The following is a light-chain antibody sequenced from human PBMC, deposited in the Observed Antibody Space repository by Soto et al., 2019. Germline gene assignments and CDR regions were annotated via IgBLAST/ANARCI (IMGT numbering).Light chain of an antibody. V-gene: IGKV1-5*01. J-gene: IGKJ5*01. Sequence: DIQMTQSPSTLSASVGDRVTITCRASQTITRWMAWYQQKPGKAPKLLIYDASTLESGVPSRFSGSRSGTEFTLTITRLEPDDSAVYYCQQHGISHITFGQGTRLEIK. CDR3: QQHGISHIT. CDR2: DAS. CDR1: QTITRW.